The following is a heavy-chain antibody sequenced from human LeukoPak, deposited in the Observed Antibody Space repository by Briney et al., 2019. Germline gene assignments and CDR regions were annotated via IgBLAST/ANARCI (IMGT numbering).Heavy chain of an antibody. J-gene: IGHJ4*01. Sequence: GGSLLLSFAASGFRISTYSMDWVRQAPGKGLEWVSSISSTSSHIYYADSVKGRFTISRDNAKNSLYLQMNSLRAEDTAVYYCARDAGITGTTDLDYWGHGTLVTVSS. CDR1: GFRISTYS. CDR2: ISSTSSHI. D-gene: IGHD1-14*01. V-gene: IGHV3-21*01. CDR3: ARDAGITGTTDLDY.